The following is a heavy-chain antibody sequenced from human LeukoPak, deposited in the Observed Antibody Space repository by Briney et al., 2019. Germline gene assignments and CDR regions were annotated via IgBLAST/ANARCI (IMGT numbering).Heavy chain of an antibody. V-gene: IGHV3-48*02. CDR1: GFTFSSYS. J-gene: IGHJ6*02. Sequence: GGSLRLSCAASGFTFSSYSMNWVRQAPGKGLEWVSYISSSSSTIYYADSVKGRFTISRDNAKNSLYLQMNSLRDEDTAVYYCARGGDCGGDCYPYYYYGMDVWGQGTTVTVSS. CDR3: ARGGDCGGDCYPYYYYGMDV. D-gene: IGHD2-21*02. CDR2: ISSSSSTI.